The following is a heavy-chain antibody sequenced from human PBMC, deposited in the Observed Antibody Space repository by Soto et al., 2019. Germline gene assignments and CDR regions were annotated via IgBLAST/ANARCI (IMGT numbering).Heavy chain of an antibody. CDR2: INSDGSST. D-gene: IGHD6-6*01. Sequence: EVQLVESGGGLVQPGGSLRLSCAASGFTFSSYWMHWVRQAPGKGLVWVSRINSDGSSTSYADSVKGRFTISRDNAKNTLYLQMNSLRAEDTAVYYCARDRGEQLGDYYYYGMDVWGQGTTVTVSS. V-gene: IGHV3-74*01. CDR3: ARDRGEQLGDYYYYGMDV. J-gene: IGHJ6*02. CDR1: GFTFSSYW.